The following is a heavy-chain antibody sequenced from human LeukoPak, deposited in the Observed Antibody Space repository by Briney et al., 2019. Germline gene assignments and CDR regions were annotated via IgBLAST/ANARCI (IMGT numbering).Heavy chain of an antibody. Sequence: GGSLRLSCAASGFTVSSNYMSWVRQAPGKGLEWVAYISSGGSTIYYSDSVKGRFTISRDNAKNSLYLQMNSLRDEDTAVYYCARDENPSESWGQGTLVTVSS. J-gene: IGHJ4*02. CDR3: ARDENPSES. V-gene: IGHV3-48*02. CDR2: ISSGGSTI. D-gene: IGHD1-14*01. CDR1: GFTVSSNY.